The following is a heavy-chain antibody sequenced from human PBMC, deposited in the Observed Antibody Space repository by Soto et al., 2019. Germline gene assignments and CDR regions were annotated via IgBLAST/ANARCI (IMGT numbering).Heavy chain of an antibody. J-gene: IGHJ6*02. CDR2: IGGYKGNT. CDR1: GYTFTNYG. Sequence: TSVKVSCKASGYTFTNYGVSWVRQAPGQGREWMGWIGGYKGNTNYAQKLQGRVTLTTDTSTSTAYMELSGLRSEDSAVYFCAKSPNPGSATSSYYGMDVWGQGTTVTVSS. D-gene: IGHD7-27*01. V-gene: IGHV1-18*01. CDR3: AKSPNPGSATSSYYGMDV.